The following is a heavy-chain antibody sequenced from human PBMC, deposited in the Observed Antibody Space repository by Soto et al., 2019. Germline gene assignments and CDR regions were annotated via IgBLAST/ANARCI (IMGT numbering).Heavy chain of an antibody. V-gene: IGHV3-30*18. Sequence: QVQLVESGGGVVQPGRSLRLSCAASGFTFSGYGMHWVRQAPGKGLEWVAVISYDGSNKYYADSVKGRFTISRDNSKNPLYLQMNSLRAEDTGVYYCAKGPPTVTTVDYWGQGTLVTVSS. J-gene: IGHJ4*02. D-gene: IGHD4-17*01. CDR1: GFTFSGYG. CDR2: ISYDGSNK. CDR3: AKGPPTVTTVDY.